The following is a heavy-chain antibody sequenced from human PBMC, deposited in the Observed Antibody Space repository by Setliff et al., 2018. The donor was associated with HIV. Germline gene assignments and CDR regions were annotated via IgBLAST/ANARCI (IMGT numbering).Heavy chain of an antibody. J-gene: IGHJ3*01. CDR1: GFTFRNSA. Sequence: GGSLRLSCVASGFTFRNSAVSWIRQAPGKGLQWVSAVSGSGATTYYAASVKGRFTISRDNLKSRVYLQMNSLRAEDTAIYYCAKDHAGGGYHDILPPSWGQGTMVTVSS. CDR3: AKDHAGGGYHDILPPS. CDR2: VSGSGATT. V-gene: IGHV3-23*01. D-gene: IGHD3-9*01.